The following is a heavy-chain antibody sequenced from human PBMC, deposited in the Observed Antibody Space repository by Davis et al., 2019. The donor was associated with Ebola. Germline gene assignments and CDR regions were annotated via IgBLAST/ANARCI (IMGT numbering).Heavy chain of an antibody. J-gene: IGHJ4*02. D-gene: IGHD3-16*01. CDR3: ARPKFGNVFDY. CDR2: IFYTGDT. CDR1: GDSFDSTTYY. V-gene: IGHV4-39*01. Sequence: SETLSLTCTVSGDSFDSTTYYWGWIRQAPGKGLEWIGNIFYTGDTFYNPSLRSRVTISVDTSKNQFSLRLSSVTASDTAVYYCARPKFGNVFDYWGQGTLVTVSS.